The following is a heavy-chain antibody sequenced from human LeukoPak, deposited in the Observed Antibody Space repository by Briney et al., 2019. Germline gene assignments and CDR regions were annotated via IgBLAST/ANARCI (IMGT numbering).Heavy chain of an antibody. CDR2: INVGNGDT. D-gene: IGHD1-1*01. J-gene: IGHJ4*02. CDR1: GYTFTNYV. CDR3: ARDRGGTGDFDY. V-gene: IGHV1-3*01. Sequence: GASVKVSCKAFGYTFTNYVMHWVRRAPGQRLEWMGWINVGNGDTKYSQKFQGRVTIARDTSASTAYMELSSLRSEDTAVYYCARDRGGTGDFDYWGQGTLVTVSS.